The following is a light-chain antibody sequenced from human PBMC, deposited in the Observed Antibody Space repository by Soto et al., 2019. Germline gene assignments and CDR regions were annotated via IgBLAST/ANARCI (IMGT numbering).Light chain of an antibody. CDR2: DVS. CDR1: QIIGTS. V-gene: IGKV1-5*01. CDR3: QQYNTFWT. J-gene: IGKJ1*01. Sequence: DIQMTQSPSTLSATVGDRVAITCRASQIIGTSLAWYQQKPGKGPKVLIYDVSSLQSGVPSRFSGSGSGTEFTLTINSLQPDDSATYYCQQYNTFWTFGQGTKVDIK.